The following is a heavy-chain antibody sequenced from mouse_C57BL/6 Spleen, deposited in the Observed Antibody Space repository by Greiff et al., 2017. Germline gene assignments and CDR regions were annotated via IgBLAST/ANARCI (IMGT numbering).Heavy chain of an antibody. CDR1: GYAFSSSW. CDR2: IYPGDGDT. Sequence: QVQLQQSGPELVKPGASVKISCKASGYAFSSSWMNWVKQRPGKGLEWIGRIYPGDGDTNYNGKFKGKATLTADKSSSTAYMQLSSLTSEDSAVCFCARSGLSGTFDYWGQGTTLTVSS. J-gene: IGHJ2*01. D-gene: IGHD3-1*01. V-gene: IGHV1-82*01. CDR3: ARSGLSGTFDY.